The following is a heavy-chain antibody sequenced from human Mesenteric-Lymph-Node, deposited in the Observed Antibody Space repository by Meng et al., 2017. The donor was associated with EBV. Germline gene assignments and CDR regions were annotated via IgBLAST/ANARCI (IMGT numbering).Heavy chain of an antibody. V-gene: IGHV4-34*01. CDR2: INHNGVA. CDR1: GGSFSGYY. D-gene: IGHD1-26*01. Sequence: QGQLQQGGAGLLKPSETMSLTCAVYGGSFSGYYWTWIRQPPETGLEWIGEINHNGVADYNPSLKSRVTISVDTSKNQFSLRLTSVTAADTAVYYCARGHMWDNKFDPWGQGTLVTVFS. CDR3: ARGHMWDNKFDP. J-gene: IGHJ5*02.